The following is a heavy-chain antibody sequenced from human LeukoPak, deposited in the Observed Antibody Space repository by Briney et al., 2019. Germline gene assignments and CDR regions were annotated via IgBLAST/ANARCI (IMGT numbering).Heavy chain of an antibody. CDR1: GFTFNIYW. CDR2: IKQDGSEK. V-gene: IGHV3-7*04. D-gene: IGHD3-10*01. CDR3: AREWRGVITTSMTHDS. Sequence: GGSLRLSCAASGFTFNIYWMNWVRQAPGKGLEWVANIKQDGSEKYYVDSVKGRFTISRDNAKNSLYLQMNNLRAEDTALYFCAREWRGVITTSMTHDSWGQGTLVTVSS. J-gene: IGHJ4*02.